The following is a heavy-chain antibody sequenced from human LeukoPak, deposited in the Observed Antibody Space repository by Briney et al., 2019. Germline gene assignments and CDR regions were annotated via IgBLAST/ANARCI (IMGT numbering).Heavy chain of an antibody. CDR3: ARSKYQPLLDY. CDR2: IYYSGST. J-gene: IGHJ4*02. D-gene: IGHD2-2*01. CDR1: GGSISSYY. Sequence: SGTLSLTCTVSGGSISSYYWSWIRQPPGKGLEWIGYIYYSGSTNYNPSLKSRVTISVDTSKNQFSLKLSSVTAADTAVYYCARSKYQPLLDYWGQGTLVTVSS. V-gene: IGHV4-59*08.